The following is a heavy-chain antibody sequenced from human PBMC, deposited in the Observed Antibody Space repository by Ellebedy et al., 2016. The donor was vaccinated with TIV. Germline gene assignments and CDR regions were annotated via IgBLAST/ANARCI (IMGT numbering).Heavy chain of an antibody. D-gene: IGHD5-12*01. J-gene: IGHJ4*02. CDR3: DAGYDN. V-gene: IGHV3-23*01. Sequence: GESLKFSCAASGFTFSTHALAWVHQAPGAGLECISVISASGVATYADSVKGRFTISRDDSKSTIYLQMNRLRVDDTALYYCDAGYDNWGQGALVTVSS. CDR2: ISASGVAT. CDR1: GFTFSTHA.